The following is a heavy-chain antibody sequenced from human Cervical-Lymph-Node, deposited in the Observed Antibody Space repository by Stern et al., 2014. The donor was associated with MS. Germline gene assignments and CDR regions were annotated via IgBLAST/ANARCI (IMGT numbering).Heavy chain of an antibody. CDR3: ARGNSTGYYRDWFDP. CDR1: GFSLSASGVR. CDR2: ISWDDDK. D-gene: IGHD6-19*01. Sequence: ITLKESGPTLVKTTQTLTLNCTFSGFSLSASGVRVGWIRQPPGQALEWLALISWDDDKRYSPSLKSRLTITKDTSKNQVVLTMTNMDPVDTATFYCARGNSTGYYRDWFDPWGHGTLVTVSS. J-gene: IGHJ5*02. V-gene: IGHV2-5*02.